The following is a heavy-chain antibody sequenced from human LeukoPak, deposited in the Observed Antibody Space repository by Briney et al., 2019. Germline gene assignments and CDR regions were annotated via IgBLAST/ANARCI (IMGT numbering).Heavy chain of an antibody. CDR1: GGSISSSSYY. J-gene: IGHJ4*02. D-gene: IGHD3-22*01. CDR3: ARDSSGYYFYY. Sequence: SETLSLTCTVSGGSISSSSYYWGWIRQPPGKGLEWIGSIYYSGSTYYNPSLKSRVTISVDTSKNQFSLKLSSVTAADTAVYYCARDSSGYYFYYRGQGTLVTVSS. V-gene: IGHV4-39*07. CDR2: IYYSGST.